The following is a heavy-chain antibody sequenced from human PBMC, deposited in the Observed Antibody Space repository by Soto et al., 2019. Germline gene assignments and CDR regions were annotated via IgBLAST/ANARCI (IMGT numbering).Heavy chain of an antibody. Sequence: QVHLVESGGGVVQPGTSLRLSCAASGFRFKSFVMHWVLQAPGKGLEWVAFTSYDGNNKDYGDYVKGRFTVSRDNSQNTLPLHMDVLRPEDTALYYCARWGTSGEFDLCGHGTLVSVSS. D-gene: IGHD3-16*01. CDR2: TSYDGNNK. CDR3: ARWGTSGEFDL. V-gene: IGHV3-30*19. J-gene: IGHJ4*01. CDR1: GFRFKSFV.